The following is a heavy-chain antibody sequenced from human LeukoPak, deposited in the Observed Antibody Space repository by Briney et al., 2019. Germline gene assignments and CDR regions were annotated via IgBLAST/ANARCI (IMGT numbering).Heavy chain of an antibody. D-gene: IGHD1-1*01. CDR2: IYHSGST. J-gene: IGHJ3*02. CDR1: GGSISSGGYY. CDR3: ARLLWNGRGAFDI. V-gene: IGHV4-30-2*01. Sequence: PSETLSLTCTVSGGSISSGGYYWSWIRQPPGKGLEWIGYIYHSGSTYYNPSLKSRVTISVDRSKNQFSLKVSSVTAADTAVYYCARLLWNGRGAFDILGRGTLVTVSS.